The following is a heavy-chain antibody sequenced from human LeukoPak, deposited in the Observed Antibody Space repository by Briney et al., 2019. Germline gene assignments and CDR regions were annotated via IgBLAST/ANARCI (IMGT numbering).Heavy chain of an antibody. Sequence: GGSLRLSCAASGFTFGSSDMHWVRQATGKGLEWVSAIDTAADTYYAGSVKGRFTISREDAKKSLYLQMNSLRAGDTAVYYCVRGIGNYYDSGAADCWGQGTRVTVAP. D-gene: IGHD3-10*01. CDR3: VRGIGNYYDSGAADC. CDR2: IDTAADT. J-gene: IGHJ4*02. V-gene: IGHV3-13*04. CDR1: GFTFGSSD.